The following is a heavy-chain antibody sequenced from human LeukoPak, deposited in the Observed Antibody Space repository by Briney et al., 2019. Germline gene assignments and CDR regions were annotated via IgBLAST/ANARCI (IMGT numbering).Heavy chain of an antibody. D-gene: IGHD3-22*01. J-gene: IGHJ4*02. V-gene: IGHV3-21*03. CDR3: TTYALLYDSSGYPFDY. CDR1: GFTFSSYS. CDR2: ISSSSSYI. Sequence: GGSLRLSCAASGFTFSSYSMNWVRQAPGKGLEWVSSISSSSSYIYYADSVKGRFTISRDNAKNSLYLQMNSLKTEDTAVYYCTTYALLYDSSGYPFDYWGQGTLVTVSS.